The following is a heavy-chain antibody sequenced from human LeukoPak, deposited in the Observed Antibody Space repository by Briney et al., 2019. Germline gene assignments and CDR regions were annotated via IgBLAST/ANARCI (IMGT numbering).Heavy chain of an antibody. J-gene: IGHJ4*02. Sequence: GGSLRLSCAASGFTFSNYWMHWVRQVPGKGLVWVSRINDDGSATFYADSVKGRFTISRDNAKNTLFLQMSSLRAEDTAVYFCAREILAPGKTHDYWGQGTLVIVSS. CDR2: INDDGSAT. V-gene: IGHV3-74*01. CDR3: AREILAPGKTHDY. CDR1: GFTFSNYW.